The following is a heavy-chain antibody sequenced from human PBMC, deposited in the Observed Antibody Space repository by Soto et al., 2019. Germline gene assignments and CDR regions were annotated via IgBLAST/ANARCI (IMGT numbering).Heavy chain of an antibody. V-gene: IGHV3-13*01. CDR2: IGTAGDT. J-gene: IGHJ2*01. Sequence: EVQLVESGGGLVQPGGSLRLSCAASGFTFSSYDMHWVRQATGKGLEWVSAIGTAGDTYYQGSVKGRFTISRENAKTSLYLQMSSLSAGDTAVYYCARNAPPATVHWYFDLWGRGTLVTVSS. D-gene: IGHD4-17*01. CDR1: GFTFSSYD. CDR3: ARNAPPATVHWYFDL.